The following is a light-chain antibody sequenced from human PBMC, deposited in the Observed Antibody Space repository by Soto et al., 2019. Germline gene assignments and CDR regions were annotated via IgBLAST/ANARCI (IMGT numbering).Light chain of an antibody. V-gene: IGLV2-14*01. CDR3: SSYTSSSTWV. Sequence: QSALTQSASVSGSPGQSITISCTGTSSDIGPYNYVSWYQQHPGKAPKLMIYEVTNRPSGVSNRFSGSKSDDTASLTISGLQAEDEADYYCSSYTSSSTWVFGGGTKVTVL. CDR1: SSDIGPYNY. J-gene: IGLJ3*02. CDR2: EVT.